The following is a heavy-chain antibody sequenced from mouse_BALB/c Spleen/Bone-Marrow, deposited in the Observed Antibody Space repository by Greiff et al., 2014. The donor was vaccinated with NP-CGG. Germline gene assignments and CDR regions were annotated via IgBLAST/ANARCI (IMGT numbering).Heavy chain of an antibody. Sequence: DVQLQESGPELVKPGASMKISCKASGYSFTGYSMNWVKQSHGKNLEWIGLINPYNGGTSYNQKFKGKATLTVDKSSSTAYMELLSLTSEDSAVYYCARDSYDLYALDYWGQGTSVTVSS. V-gene: IGHV1-18*01. CDR1: GYSFTGYS. J-gene: IGHJ4*01. CDR3: ARDSYDLYALDY. D-gene: IGHD2-12*01. CDR2: INPYNGGT.